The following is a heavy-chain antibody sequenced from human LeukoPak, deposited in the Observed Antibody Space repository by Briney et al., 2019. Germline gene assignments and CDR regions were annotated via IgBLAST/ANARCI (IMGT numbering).Heavy chain of an antibody. Sequence: PGRSLRLSCAASGFTFDDYAMHWVRPAPGKGLEWVSGISWNSGSISYADSVKGRVTISRDNAKNSLYLQMNSLRAEDTALYYCAKGPTYYYDSSGYLPLGYYYYYGMDVWGQGTTVTVSS. CDR3: AKGPTYYYDSSGYLPLGYYYYYGMDV. CDR1: GFTFDDYA. J-gene: IGHJ6*02. V-gene: IGHV3-9*01. D-gene: IGHD3-22*01. CDR2: ISWNSGSI.